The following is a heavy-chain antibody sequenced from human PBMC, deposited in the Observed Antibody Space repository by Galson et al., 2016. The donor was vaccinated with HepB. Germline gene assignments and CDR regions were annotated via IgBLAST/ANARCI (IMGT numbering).Heavy chain of an antibody. CDR1: GFTFSNAW. Sequence: SLRLSCAASGFTFSNAWMSWVRQAPGKGLEWVGRIKSKTDGGTTDYAAPVKGRCSISRDDSKYTLYLQMNSLKTEDTAVYYCRYGMDVWGQGTTVTVSS. CDR2: IKSKTDGGTT. CDR3: RYGMDV. V-gene: IGHV3-15*01. J-gene: IGHJ6*02.